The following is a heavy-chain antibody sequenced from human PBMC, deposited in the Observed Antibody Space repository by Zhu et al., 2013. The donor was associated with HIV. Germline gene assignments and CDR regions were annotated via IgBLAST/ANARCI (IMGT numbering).Heavy chain of an antibody. CDR2: IIPIFGTA. CDR1: GGTFSSYA. D-gene: IGHD6-19*01. J-gene: IGHJ6*02. V-gene: IGHV1-69*01. CDR3: ARPDTSYSSGWYVHYYYGMDV. Sequence: QVQLVQSGAEVKKPGSSVKVSCKASGGTFSSYAISWVRQAPGQGLEWMGGIIPIFGTANYAQKFQGRVTITADESTSTAYMELSSLRSEDTAVYYCARPDTSYSSGWYVHYYYGMDVWGQGTTVTGLL.